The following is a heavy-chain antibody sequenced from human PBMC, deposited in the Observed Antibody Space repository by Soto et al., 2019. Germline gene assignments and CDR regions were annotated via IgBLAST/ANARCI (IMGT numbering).Heavy chain of an antibody. Sequence: QVQLVQSGTEGKRPGPPVKVSARALGGTFRSYAISWLGQPPGQGLEWMGGIIPMFNTTNYAQRFQGRVTITADKSTSTAYMELNSLRSEDTAVYYCARDKEMATITEFVYWGQGTLVTVSS. CDR3: ARDKEMATITEFVY. D-gene: IGHD5-12*01. CDR2: IIPMFNTT. CDR1: GGTFRSYA. J-gene: IGHJ4*02. V-gene: IGHV1-69*06.